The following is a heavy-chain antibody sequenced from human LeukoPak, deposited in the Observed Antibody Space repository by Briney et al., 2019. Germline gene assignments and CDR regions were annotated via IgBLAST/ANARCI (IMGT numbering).Heavy chain of an antibody. CDR2: MNQDGTEK. CDR3: ARDRGYSTFDI. Sequence: PGGSLRLSCAASGFTFSTYWMSWVRQAPGKGLEWVANMNQDGTEKNYVDSVKDRFTISRDNDKNSLYVQMNSLRAEDTAVYYCARDRGYSTFDIWGQGTMVTVSS. CDR1: GFTFSTYW. V-gene: IGHV3-7*05. J-gene: IGHJ3*02. D-gene: IGHD5-18*01.